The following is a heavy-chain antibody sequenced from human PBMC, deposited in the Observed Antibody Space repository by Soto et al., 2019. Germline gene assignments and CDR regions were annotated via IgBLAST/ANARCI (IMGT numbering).Heavy chain of an antibody. CDR2: IYPGNSDT. CDR3: ASDSQCGGGNCRMGGFDR. CDR1: GDGFRIHW. D-gene: IGHD2-15*01. J-gene: IGHJ3*02. Sequence: GESLKISCKDSGDGFRIHWVAWLRQMPGKGLEWVGIIYPGNSDTMYSPSFQGQVTISADTALSTTYLQWDTLKPSDTARYFCASDSQCGGGNCRMGGFDRSGQGSTVNV. V-gene: IGHV5-51*01.